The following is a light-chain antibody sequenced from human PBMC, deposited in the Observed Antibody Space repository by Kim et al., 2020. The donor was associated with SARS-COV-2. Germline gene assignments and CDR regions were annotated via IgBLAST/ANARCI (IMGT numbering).Light chain of an antibody. V-gene: IGKV3-11*01. CDR2: DAS. Sequence: PGERATLSCRASQSISSYLAWYQQRPGQAPRLLIYDASNRATGIPARFSGSGSGTDFTLTISSLEPEDFAVYYCQQRSNWPLTFGGGTKVEL. J-gene: IGKJ4*01. CDR3: QQRSNWPLT. CDR1: QSISSY.